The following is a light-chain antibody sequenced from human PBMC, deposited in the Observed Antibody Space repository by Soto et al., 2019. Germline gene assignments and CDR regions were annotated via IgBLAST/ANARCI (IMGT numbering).Light chain of an antibody. CDR2: GAS. CDR3: QQYNSYSRT. CDR1: QSVSSN. Sequence: EIVMTQSPATLSVSPGERATLSCRASQSVSSNLAWYQQKPGQAPRLLIYGASSRATGIPDRFIGSGSGTDFTLTISSLQPDDFATYYCQQYNSYSRTFGQGTKVDIK. J-gene: IGKJ1*01. V-gene: IGKV3D-15*01.